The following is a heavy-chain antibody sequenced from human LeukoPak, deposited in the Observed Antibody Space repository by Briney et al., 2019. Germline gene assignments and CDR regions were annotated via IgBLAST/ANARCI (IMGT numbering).Heavy chain of an antibody. J-gene: IGHJ4*02. D-gene: IGHD3-10*01. CDR3: ARAKSLFDS. CDR2: IKQDGSEK. CDR1: GFTFGSYW. V-gene: IGHV3-7*03. Sequence: GGSLRLSCAASGFTFGSYWMSWVRQAPGKGLEWVANIKQDGSEKYYVDSVKGRFTISRDNAKNLLYLQMNSLRAEDTAVYYCARAKSLFDSWGQGTLVTVSS.